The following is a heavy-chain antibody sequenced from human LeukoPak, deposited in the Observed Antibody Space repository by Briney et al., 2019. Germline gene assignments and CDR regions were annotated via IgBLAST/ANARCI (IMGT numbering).Heavy chain of an antibody. Sequence: PSETLSLTCAVYGGSFSGYYWSWIRQPPGKGLEWIGEINHSGSTNYNPSLKSRVTISVDTSKNQFSLKLSSVTAADTAVYYCARGPSNYYDSIYQYFQHWGQGTLVTVSS. D-gene: IGHD3-22*01. CDR3: ARGPSNYYDSIYQYFQH. V-gene: IGHV4-34*01. CDR2: INHSGST. J-gene: IGHJ1*01. CDR1: GGSFSGYY.